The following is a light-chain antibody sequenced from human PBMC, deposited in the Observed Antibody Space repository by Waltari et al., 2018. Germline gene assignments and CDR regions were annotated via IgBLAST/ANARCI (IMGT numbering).Light chain of an antibody. CDR1: QTISSD. V-gene: IGKV1-39*01. CDR2: TTT. Sequence: DIHMTQSPSSLSASVGDRVTITCRASQTISSDFNWYQQKPGRAPRLLIYTTTNLQSGVPSRFSGGGSGTEFTLTINNLQPEDFATYHCQQSYSVPFTFGPGTKVDFK. CDR3: QQSYSVPFT. J-gene: IGKJ3*01.